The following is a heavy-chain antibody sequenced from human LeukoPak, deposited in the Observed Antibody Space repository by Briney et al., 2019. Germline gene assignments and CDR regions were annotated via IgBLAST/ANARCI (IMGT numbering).Heavy chain of an antibody. Sequence: PGGSLRLSCAASGFSFSNYWMHWVRQAPGKGLVWVSRINSDGSSTTYADSVKGRFTISRDNAKNTLYLQMNSLRAEDTAVYYCARDGVEFYNWFDPWGQGTLVTVSP. V-gene: IGHV3-74*01. D-gene: IGHD2-21*01. CDR2: INSDGSST. J-gene: IGHJ5*02. CDR3: ARDGVEFYNWFDP. CDR1: GFSFSNYW.